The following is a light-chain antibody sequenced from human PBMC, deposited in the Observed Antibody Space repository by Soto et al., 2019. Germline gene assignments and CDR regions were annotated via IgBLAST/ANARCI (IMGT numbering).Light chain of an antibody. J-gene: IGLJ3*02. Sequence: QSALTQPASVSGSPGQSMTISCAGTSSDVGGYNYVSWYQQHPGKAPKLMIYDVSNRPSGVSNRFSGSKSGNTASLTISGLQAEDEADYYCSSYTSSSIWVFGGGTKVTVL. CDR1: SSDVGGYNY. CDR3: SSYTSSSIWV. CDR2: DVS. V-gene: IGLV2-14*01.